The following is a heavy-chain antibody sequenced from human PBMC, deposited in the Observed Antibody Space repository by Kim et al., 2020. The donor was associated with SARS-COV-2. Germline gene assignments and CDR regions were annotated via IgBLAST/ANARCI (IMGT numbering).Heavy chain of an antibody. CDR1: GYTFTSYG. Sequence: ASVKSCKASGYTFTSYGISWVRQAPGQGLEWMGWISAYNGNTNYAQKLQGRVTMTTDTSTSTAYMELRSLRSDDTAVYYCARDLPWGRDFDYWGQGTLVTVSS. J-gene: IGHJ4*02. CDR3: ARDLPWGRDFDY. V-gene: IGHV1-18*01. CDR2: ISAYNGNT. D-gene: IGHD3-16*01.